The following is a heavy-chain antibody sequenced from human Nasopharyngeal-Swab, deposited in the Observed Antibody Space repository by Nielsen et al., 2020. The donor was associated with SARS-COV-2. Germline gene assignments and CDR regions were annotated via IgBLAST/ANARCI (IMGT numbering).Heavy chain of an antibody. CDR1: GFTFSSYG. V-gene: IGHV3-30*03. CDR2: ISYDGSNK. J-gene: IGHJ6*02. D-gene: IGHD6-13*01. CDR3: ARARSSSWYHYYGMDV. Sequence: GGSLRLSCAASGFTFSSYGMHWVRQAPGKGLEWVAVISYDGSNKYYADSVKGRFTISRDNSKNPLYLQMNSLRAEDTAVYYCARARSSSWYHYYGMDVWGQGTTVTVSS.